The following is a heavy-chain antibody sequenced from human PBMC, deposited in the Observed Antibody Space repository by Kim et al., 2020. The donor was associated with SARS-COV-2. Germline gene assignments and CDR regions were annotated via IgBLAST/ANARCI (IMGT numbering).Heavy chain of an antibody. J-gene: IGHJ5*02. D-gene: IGHD2-15*01. V-gene: IGHV4-31*02. CDR3: ARVVVGATGWFDP. Sequence: YNPSRTSRVTISVDTSKNQFSLKLSSVTAADTAVYYCARVVVGATGWFDPWGQGTLVTVSS.